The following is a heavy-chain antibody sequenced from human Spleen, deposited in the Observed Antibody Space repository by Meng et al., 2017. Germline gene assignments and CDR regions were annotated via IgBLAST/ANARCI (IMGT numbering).Heavy chain of an antibody. V-gene: IGHV1-2*02. D-gene: IGHD2-21*01. Sequence: ASVKVSCKASGYTFTDYYIHWVRQAPGQGLEWMGWISPNSGGTNYAQKFQDRITMTRDTSISTAYMELSRLRSDDTAVFYCVRDENISLGKLFGDYWGQGALVTVSS. CDR2: ISPNSGGT. CDR1: GYTFTDYY. J-gene: IGHJ4*02. CDR3: VRDENISLGKLFGDY.